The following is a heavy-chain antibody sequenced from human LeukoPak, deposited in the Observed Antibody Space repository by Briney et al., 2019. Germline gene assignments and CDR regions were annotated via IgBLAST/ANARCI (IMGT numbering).Heavy chain of an antibody. Sequence: ASVKVSCKASGYTFASYAIGWVRQAPGQGLEWMGWISVYNGNTNYAQKLQGRVTLTTDTSTNTAYMELTSLRSDDTAVYYCARGGSGRSRDYWGQGTLVTVSS. CDR3: ARGGSGRSRDY. V-gene: IGHV1-18*01. CDR2: ISVYNGNT. D-gene: IGHD6-19*01. CDR1: GYTFASYA. J-gene: IGHJ4*02.